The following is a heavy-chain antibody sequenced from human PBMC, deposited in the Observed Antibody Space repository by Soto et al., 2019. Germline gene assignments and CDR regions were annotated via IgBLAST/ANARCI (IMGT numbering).Heavy chain of an antibody. D-gene: IGHD2-8*01. CDR3: ARSGYCTNGVCYTPFDY. Sequence: PSETLSLTCPVSGGSISSGDYYWSWIRQPPGKGLEWIGYIYYSGSTYYNPSLKSRVTISVDTSKNQFSLKLSSVTAADTAVYYCARSGYCTNGVCYTPFDYSGQGTLVTVSS. J-gene: IGHJ4*02. CDR1: GGSISSGDYY. CDR2: IYYSGST. V-gene: IGHV4-30-4*01.